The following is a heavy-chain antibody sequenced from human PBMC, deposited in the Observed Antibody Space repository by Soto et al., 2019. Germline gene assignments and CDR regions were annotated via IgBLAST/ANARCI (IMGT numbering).Heavy chain of an antibody. Sequence: SETLSLTCTVSGGSISSYYWSWIRQPPGKGLEWIGYIYYSGSTNYNPSLKSRVTISVDTSKNQFSLKLSSVTAADTAVYYCARRDEIWGVAGLEYYFDYWGQGTLVTVSS. CDR1: GGSISSYY. V-gene: IGHV4-59*08. CDR3: ARRDEIWGVAGLEYYFDY. J-gene: IGHJ4*02. CDR2: IYYSGST. D-gene: IGHD6-19*01.